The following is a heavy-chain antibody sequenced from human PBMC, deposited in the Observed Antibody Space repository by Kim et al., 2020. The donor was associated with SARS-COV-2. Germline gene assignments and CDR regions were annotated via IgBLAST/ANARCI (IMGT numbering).Heavy chain of an antibody. J-gene: IGHJ6*02. V-gene: IGHV3-9*01. D-gene: IGHD5-12*01. CDR3: AKDGRSGYGDYYYGMDV. CDR1: GFTFDDYA. Sequence: GGSLRLSCAASGFTFDDYAMHWVRQAPGKGLEWVSGISWNSGSIGYADSVKGRFTISRDNAKNSLYLQMNSLRAEDTALYYCAKDGRSGYGDYYYGMDVWGQGTTVTVSS. CDR2: ISWNSGSI.